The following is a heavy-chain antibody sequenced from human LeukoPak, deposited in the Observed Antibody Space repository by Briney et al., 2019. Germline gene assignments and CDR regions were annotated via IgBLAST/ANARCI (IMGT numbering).Heavy chain of an antibody. CDR2: INPNSGGT. CDR1: GYTFTGYY. V-gene: IGHV1-2*02. CDR3: ARVFSAMAYFDY. D-gene: IGHD5-18*01. Sequence: ASVKVSCKASGYTFTGYYMHWVRQAPGQGLEWMGWINPNSGGTNYAQKFQGRVTMTRDTSISTAYMELSRLRSDDTAVYYCARVFSAMAYFDYWGQGTQVTVSS. J-gene: IGHJ4*02.